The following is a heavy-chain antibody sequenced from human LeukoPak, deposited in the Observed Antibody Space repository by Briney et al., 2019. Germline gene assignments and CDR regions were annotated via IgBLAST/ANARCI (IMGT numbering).Heavy chain of an antibody. CDR3: ALGHYGSGSYYFDY. J-gene: IGHJ4*02. D-gene: IGHD3-10*01. Sequence: SETLSLTCAVYGGSFSGYYWSWIRQPPGKGLEWIGEINHSGSTNYNPSLKSRVTISVDTSKNQFSLKLSSVTAADTAVYYCALGHYGSGSYYFDYWGQGTLVTVSS. CDR2: INHSGST. CDR1: GGSFSGYY. V-gene: IGHV4-34*01.